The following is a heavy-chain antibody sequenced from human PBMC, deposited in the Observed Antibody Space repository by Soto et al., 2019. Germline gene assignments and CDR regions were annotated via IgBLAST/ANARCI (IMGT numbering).Heavy chain of an antibody. CDR3: ARRFSLLRITMVRGVRGWFDP. J-gene: IGHJ5*02. Sequence: SETLSLTCAVYGGSFSGYYWSWIRQPPGKGLEWIGEINHSGSTNYNPSLKSRVTISVDTSKNQFSLKLSSVTAADTAVYYCARRFSLLRITMVRGVRGWFDPWGQGTLVTVSS. V-gene: IGHV4-34*01. CDR2: INHSGST. CDR1: GGSFSGYY. D-gene: IGHD3-10*01.